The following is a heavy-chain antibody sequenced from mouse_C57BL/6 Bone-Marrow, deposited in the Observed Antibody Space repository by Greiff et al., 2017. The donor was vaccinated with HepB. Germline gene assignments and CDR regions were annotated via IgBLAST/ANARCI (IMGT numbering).Heavy chain of an antibody. V-gene: IGHV1-81*01. D-gene: IGHD1-1*01. CDR2: IYPRSGNT. J-gene: IGHJ3*01. CDR3: AREFYYYGSSYGFAY. Sequence: LEESGAELARPGASVKLSCKASGYTFTSYGISWVKQRTGQGLEWIGEIYPRSGNTYYNEKFKGKATLTADKSSSTAYMELRSLTSEDSAVYFCAREFYYYGSSYGFAYWGQGTLVTVSA. CDR1: GYTFTSYG.